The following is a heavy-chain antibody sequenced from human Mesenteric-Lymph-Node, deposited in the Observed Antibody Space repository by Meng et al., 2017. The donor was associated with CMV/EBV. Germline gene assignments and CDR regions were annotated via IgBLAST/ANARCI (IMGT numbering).Heavy chain of an antibody. Sequence: SETLSLTCTVSGGSISSGDYYWSWIRQPPGKGLEWIGYIYYSENINYNPSLKSRVTISVDTSKNQFSLKLSSVTAADTAVYYCAGLSGYRGAVDYWGQGTLVTAPQ. J-gene: IGHJ4*02. CDR1: GGSISSGDYY. CDR3: AGLSGYRGAVDY. CDR2: IYYSENI. V-gene: IGHV4-61*08. D-gene: IGHD3-3*01.